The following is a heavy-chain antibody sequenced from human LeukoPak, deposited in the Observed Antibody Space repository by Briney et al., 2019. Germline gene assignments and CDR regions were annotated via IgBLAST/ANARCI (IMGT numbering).Heavy chain of an antibody. V-gene: IGHV3-23*01. J-gene: IGHJ4*02. CDR3: ARGAYYDSSGYEY. CDR1: GFTFSSYA. CDR2: ISGSGGST. Sequence: PGGSLRLSCAASGFTFSSYAMSWVRQAPGKGLEWVSAISGSGGSTYYADSVKGRFTISRDNAKNSLYLQMNSLRAEDTAVYYCARGAYYDSSGYEYWGQGTLVTVSS. D-gene: IGHD3-22*01.